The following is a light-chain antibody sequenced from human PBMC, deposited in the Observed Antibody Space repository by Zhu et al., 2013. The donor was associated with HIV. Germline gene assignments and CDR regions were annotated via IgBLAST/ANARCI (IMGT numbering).Light chain of an antibody. CDR1: QSIDIY. CDR2: GAS. V-gene: IGKV3-15*01. Sequence: EILMTQSPATLSVSPGDRATLSCRASQSIDIYLAWYQQKPGEAPRLLIYGASTRTAGVPATFSGSGSDTEFTLTISSLQSEDFAVYYCQQYYRWPLTFGGGTKVDLK. CDR3: QQYYRWPLT. J-gene: IGKJ4*01.